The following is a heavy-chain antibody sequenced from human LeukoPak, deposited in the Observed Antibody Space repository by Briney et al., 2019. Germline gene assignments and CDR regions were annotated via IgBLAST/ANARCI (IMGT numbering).Heavy chain of an antibody. D-gene: IGHD1-1*01. Sequence: SETLSLTCTVSGGSISSSSYYWGWIRQPPGKGLEWIGSIYYSGSTYYNPSLKSRVTMSVDTSKNQFSLKLSSVTAADTAVYYCARVSGVVRYNWNDGAFDIWGQGTMVTVSS. V-gene: IGHV4-39*07. CDR2: IYYSGST. CDR1: GGSISSSSYY. CDR3: ARVSGVVRYNWNDGAFDI. J-gene: IGHJ3*02.